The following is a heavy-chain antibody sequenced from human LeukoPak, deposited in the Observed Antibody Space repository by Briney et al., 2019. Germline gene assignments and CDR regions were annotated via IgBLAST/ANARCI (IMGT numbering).Heavy chain of an antibody. CDR3: AKVNSGYDIYYFDY. J-gene: IGHJ4*02. CDR2: ISYDGSNK. V-gene: IGHV3-30*18. D-gene: IGHD5-12*01. CDR1: GFTFSSYG. Sequence: GASLRLSCAASGFTFSSYGMHWVRQAPGKGLEWVAVISYDGSNKYYADSVKGRFTISRDNSKNTLYLQMNSLRAEDTAVYYCAKVNSGYDIYYFDYWGQGTLVTVSS.